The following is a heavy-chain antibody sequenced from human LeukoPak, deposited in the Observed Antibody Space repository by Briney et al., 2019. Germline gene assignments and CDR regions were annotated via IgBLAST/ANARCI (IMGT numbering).Heavy chain of an antibody. V-gene: IGHV3-23*01. J-gene: IGHJ4*02. Sequence: GGSLRLSCAASGFTFSGHAMTWVRQAPGKGLDWVSVISRSGTSTYYADSVKGRFTISRDNSKNTLNVQMNSLRAEDTAVYYCAKVRRDSSGSFFDYWGQGTLVTVSS. CDR2: ISRSGTST. D-gene: IGHD3-10*01. CDR1: GFTFSGHA. CDR3: AKVRRDSSGSFFDY.